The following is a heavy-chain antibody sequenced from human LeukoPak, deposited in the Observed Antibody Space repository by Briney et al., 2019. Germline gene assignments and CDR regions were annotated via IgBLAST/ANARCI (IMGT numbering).Heavy chain of an antibody. CDR1: GFTFSSYG. Sequence: GGTLRLSCAASGFTFSSYGMSWVRQAPGKGLEWVSAISGSGGSTYYADSVKGRFTISRDNSTNTLYLQMNSLRAEDTAVYYCAKGGSYRYGHFDYWGQGTLVTVSS. D-gene: IGHD5-18*01. CDR3: AKGGSYRYGHFDY. V-gene: IGHV3-23*01. CDR2: ISGSGGST. J-gene: IGHJ4*02.